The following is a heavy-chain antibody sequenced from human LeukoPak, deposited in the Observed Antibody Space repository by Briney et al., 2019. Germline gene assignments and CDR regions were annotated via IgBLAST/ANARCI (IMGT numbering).Heavy chain of an antibody. CDR3: GIAASGTLADF. Sequence: GGSLRLSCSASGFTLTSYTIHWVRQTPGKGLEYVSAISSHGGSTYYADSVKGRFSISRDNSKKTVYLQVSSLAAEDTAVYYCGIAASGTLADFWGQGTLVTVSS. D-gene: IGHD6-13*01. J-gene: IGHJ4*02. V-gene: IGHV3-64D*09. CDR1: GFTLTSYT. CDR2: ISSHGGST.